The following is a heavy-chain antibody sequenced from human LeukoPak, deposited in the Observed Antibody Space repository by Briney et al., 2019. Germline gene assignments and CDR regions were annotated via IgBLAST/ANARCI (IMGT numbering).Heavy chain of an antibody. J-gene: IGHJ6*03. CDR3: ARDRRQRGKIYYYYYMDV. D-gene: IGHD3-16*01. V-gene: IGHV3-53*05. CDR1: GFTVSSNY. CDR2: IYSGGST. Sequence: PGGSLRLSCAASGFTVSSNYMSWVRQAPGKGLEWVSVIYSGGSTYYADSVKGRFTISRDNSKNTLYLQMNSLRAEDTAVYYCARDRRQRGKIYYYYYMDVWGKGTTVTVSS.